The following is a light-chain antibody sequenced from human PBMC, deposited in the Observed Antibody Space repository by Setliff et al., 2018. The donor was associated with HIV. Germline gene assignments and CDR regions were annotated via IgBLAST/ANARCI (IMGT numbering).Light chain of an antibody. CDR1: SSDVGDYNY. CDR2: EIT. Sequence: QSVLTQPPSASGSPGQSVTIPRTGTSSDVGDYNYVSWYQQHPGKAPKLMIYEITKRPSGVPDRFSGSKSGNTASLTVSGLQAEDEADYYCSSYASSNSYVFGTGTEVTVL. J-gene: IGLJ1*01. CDR3: SSYASSNSYV. V-gene: IGLV2-8*01.